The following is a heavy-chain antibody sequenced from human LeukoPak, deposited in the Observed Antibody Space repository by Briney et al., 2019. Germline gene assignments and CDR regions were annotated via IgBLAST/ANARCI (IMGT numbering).Heavy chain of an antibody. V-gene: IGHV4-30-2*01. CDR1: GGSISSGGYS. CDR2: IYHSGST. J-gene: IGHJ5*02. Sequence: SETLSLTRAVSGGSISSGGYSWSWIRQPPGKGLEWIGYIYHSGSTYYNPSLKSRVTISVDRSKNQFSLKLSSVTAADTAVYYCARAGDYYGSGSYGVDWFDPWGQGTLVTVSS. D-gene: IGHD3-10*01. CDR3: ARAGDYYGSGSYGVDWFDP.